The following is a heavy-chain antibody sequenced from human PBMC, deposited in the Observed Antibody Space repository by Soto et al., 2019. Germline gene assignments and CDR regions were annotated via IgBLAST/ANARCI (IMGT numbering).Heavy chain of an antibody. CDR1: GGSFSGYY. V-gene: IGHV4-34*01. D-gene: IGHD5-12*01. CDR2: INHSGST. CDR3: ARYGPGYGFDY. J-gene: IGHJ4*02. Sequence: PSETLSLTCAVYGGSFSGYYWSWIRQPPGKGLEWIGEINHSGSTNYNPSLKSRVTISVDTSKNQFSLKLSSVTAADTAVYYCARYGPGYGFDYWGQGTLVTVSS.